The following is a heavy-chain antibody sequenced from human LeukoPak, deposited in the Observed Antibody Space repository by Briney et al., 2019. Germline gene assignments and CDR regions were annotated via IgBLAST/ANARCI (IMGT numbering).Heavy chain of an antibody. V-gene: IGHV1-69*13. CDR1: GGTFISYA. CDR3: ARDRWNYDRELSDYFDY. CDR2: IIPIFGTA. J-gene: IGHJ4*02. Sequence: SVKVSCKASGGTFISYAISWVRQAPGQGLEWMGGIIPIFGTANYAQKFQGRVTITADGSTSTAYMELSSLRSEDTAVYYCARDRWNYDRELSDYFDYWGQGTLVTVSS. D-gene: IGHD1-7*01.